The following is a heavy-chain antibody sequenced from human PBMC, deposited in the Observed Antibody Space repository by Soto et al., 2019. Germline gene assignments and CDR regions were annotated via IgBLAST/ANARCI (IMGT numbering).Heavy chain of an antibody. J-gene: IGHJ3*02. Sequence: PGGSLRLCCAASGFTFSSYAMSGVRQAPGKGLEWVSAISGSGGSTYYADSVKGRFTISRDNSKNTLYLQMNSLRAEDTAVYYCAKGVAARRSGSDAFDIWGQGTMVTVSS. V-gene: IGHV3-23*01. D-gene: IGHD6-6*01. CDR2: ISGSGGST. CDR1: GFTFSSYA. CDR3: AKGVAARRSGSDAFDI.